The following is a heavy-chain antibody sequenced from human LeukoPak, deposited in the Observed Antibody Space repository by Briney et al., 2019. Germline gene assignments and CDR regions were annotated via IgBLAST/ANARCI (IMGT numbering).Heavy chain of an antibody. CDR3: ASGIVVVPAAIAGYYFDY. D-gene: IGHD2-2*01. Sequence: GASVKVSCKASGYTFTGYYMHWVRQAPRQGLEWMGWINPNSGGTNYAQKFQGRVTMTRDTSISTAYMELSRLRSDDTAVYYCASGIVVVPAAIAGYYFDYWGQGTLVTVSS. V-gene: IGHV1-2*02. CDR1: GYTFTGYY. J-gene: IGHJ4*02. CDR2: INPNSGGT.